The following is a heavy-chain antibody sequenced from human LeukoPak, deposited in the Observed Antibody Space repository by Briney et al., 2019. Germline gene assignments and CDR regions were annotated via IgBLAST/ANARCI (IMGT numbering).Heavy chain of an antibody. J-gene: IGHJ4*02. D-gene: IGHD3-9*01. CDR2: INSDGSST. CDR3: ARADYDILTGYFDY. Sequence: GGSLRLSCAASGFTFSSYWMHWVRQAPGKGLVWVSRINSDGSSTSYADSVKGRFTISRDNSKNTLYLQMNSLRAEDTAVNYCARADYDILTGYFDYWGQGTLVTVSS. V-gene: IGHV3-74*01. CDR1: GFTFSSYW.